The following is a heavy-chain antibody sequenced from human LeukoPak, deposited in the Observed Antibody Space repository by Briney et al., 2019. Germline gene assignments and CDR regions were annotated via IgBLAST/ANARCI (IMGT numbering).Heavy chain of an antibody. CDR3: AKGGYCSSTSCYTSLDY. CDR1: GFTFSSYA. Sequence: GGSLRLSCAASGFTFSSYAMSWVRQAPGKGLEWVSVLSGSGGSTYYADFVKGRFTISRDNSKNTLYLQMNSLRAEDTAVYYCAKGGYCSSTSCYTSLDYWGQGTLVTVSS. J-gene: IGHJ4*02. CDR2: LSGSGGST. D-gene: IGHD2-2*02. V-gene: IGHV3-23*01.